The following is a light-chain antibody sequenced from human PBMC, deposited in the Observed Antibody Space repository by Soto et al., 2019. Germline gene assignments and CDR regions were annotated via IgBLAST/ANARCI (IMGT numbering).Light chain of an antibody. CDR2: EVT. Sequence: QSALTQPPSASGSPGQSVRISCTGTRRDVGGYNYVAWYQQHPGKAPKLMIYEVTKRPSGVPDRFSGSKSGNTAFLTVSWLQPGDEADYYCSSYVGGDVFVFGTGTKVPVL. CDR3: SSYVGGDVFV. V-gene: IGLV2-8*01. CDR1: RRDVGGYNY. J-gene: IGLJ1*01.